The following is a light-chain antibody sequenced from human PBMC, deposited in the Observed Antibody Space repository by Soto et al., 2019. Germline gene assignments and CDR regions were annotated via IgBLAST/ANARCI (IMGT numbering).Light chain of an antibody. V-gene: IGLV2-14*01. Sequence: QSALTQPASVSGSPGQSITISCTGTNNDVGGYDYVSWYQQHPGKAPKLMIYDVSNRPSGVSDRFSGSKSGNTASLTISGLQADDEADSYCSSYTSGTTLVVFGGGTQLTVL. CDR1: NNDVGGYDY. CDR3: SSYTSGTTLVV. CDR2: DVS. J-gene: IGLJ2*01.